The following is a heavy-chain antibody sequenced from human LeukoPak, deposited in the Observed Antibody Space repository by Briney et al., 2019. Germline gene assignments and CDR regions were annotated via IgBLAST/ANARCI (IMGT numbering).Heavy chain of an antibody. CDR1: GGSISPYY. CDR2: ISSSGFT. Sequence: PSETLSLTCTVSGGSISPYYWSWIRQPPGKELEWIGYISSSGFTTYNPSLKSRVTISVDMSKNQFSLRLTSVTAADTALYYCARHYPNSCNDGNCALGLGPWGQGTLVTASP. V-gene: IGHV4-59*08. CDR3: ARHYPNSCNDGNCALGLGP. J-gene: IGHJ5*02. D-gene: IGHD2-15*01.